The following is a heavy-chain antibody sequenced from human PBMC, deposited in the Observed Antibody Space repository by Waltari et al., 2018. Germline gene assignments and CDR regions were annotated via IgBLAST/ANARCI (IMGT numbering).Heavy chain of an antibody. CDR3: ARADTAMVTYYYYGMDV. CDR2: IKQDGREK. CDR1: GFTLSSYW. Sequence: EVQLVESGGGLVQPGGSLRLSCAASGFTLSSYWMRWVRQAPGKGLEWVANIKQDGREKYYVDSVKGRFTISRDNAKNSLYLQMNSLRAEDTAVYYCARADTAMVTYYYYGMDVWGQGTTVTVSS. J-gene: IGHJ6*02. D-gene: IGHD5-18*01. V-gene: IGHV3-7*01.